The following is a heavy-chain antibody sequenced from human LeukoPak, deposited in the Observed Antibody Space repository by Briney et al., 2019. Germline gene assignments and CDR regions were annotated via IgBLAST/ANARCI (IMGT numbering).Heavy chain of an antibody. CDR1: GVTFSSYW. Sequence: GGALRLSCAAAGVTFSSYWMSWVRQAPGEGLEWGANIKQDGSEKYYVDSVKGRFTISRDNAKNSLDLQMNSLRVEDTAVYYCAKHYDFWSGYGSNWFDPWGQGTLVTVSS. CDR2: IKQDGSEK. J-gene: IGHJ5*02. V-gene: IGHV3-7*01. D-gene: IGHD3-3*01. CDR3: AKHYDFWSGYGSNWFDP.